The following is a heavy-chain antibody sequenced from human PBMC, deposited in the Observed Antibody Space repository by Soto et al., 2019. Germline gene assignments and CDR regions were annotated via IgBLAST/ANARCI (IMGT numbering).Heavy chain of an antibody. CDR1: GFNFKKFA. D-gene: IGHD6-19*01. CDR2: ISCCGGST. Sequence: EVQLLESGGGVVQPGGSLRLSCVASGFNFKKFAMSWVRQAPGEGLQWVSGISCCGGSTSYADSVKGRFSIARDDSTNTLSLQMNNLRVEITAQYYCAKADVEQWLLPHLDKWGQGTLVTVS. J-gene: IGHJ4*02. V-gene: IGHV3-23*01. CDR3: AKADVEQWLLPHLDK.